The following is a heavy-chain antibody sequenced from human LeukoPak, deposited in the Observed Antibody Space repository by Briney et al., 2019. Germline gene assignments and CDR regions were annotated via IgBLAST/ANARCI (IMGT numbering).Heavy chain of an antibody. J-gene: IGHJ3*02. V-gene: IGHV1-3*01. D-gene: IGHD3-22*01. CDR3: ARSITMIVVVKSGDAFDI. CDR1: GYTFTSYA. CDR2: INAGNGNT. Sequence: ASVKVSCKASGYTFTSYAMHWVRQAPGQRLEWMGWINAGNGNTKYSQKFQGRVTITRDTSASTAYMELSSLRSEDTAVYYCARSITMIVVVKSGDAFDIWGQGTMVTVSS.